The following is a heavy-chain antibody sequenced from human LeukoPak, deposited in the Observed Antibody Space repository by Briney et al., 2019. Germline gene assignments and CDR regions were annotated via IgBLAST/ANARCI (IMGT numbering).Heavy chain of an antibody. Sequence: SVKASCKASGGTFSSYAISWVRQAPGQGLEWMGGIIPIFGTANYAQKFQGRVTITADKSTSTAYMELSSLRSEDTAVYYCARAFSSGYDRWIYYFDYWGQGTLVTVSS. CDR3: ARAFSSGYDRWIYYFDY. D-gene: IGHD5-12*01. CDR1: GGTFSSYA. CDR2: IIPIFGTA. V-gene: IGHV1-69*06. J-gene: IGHJ4*02.